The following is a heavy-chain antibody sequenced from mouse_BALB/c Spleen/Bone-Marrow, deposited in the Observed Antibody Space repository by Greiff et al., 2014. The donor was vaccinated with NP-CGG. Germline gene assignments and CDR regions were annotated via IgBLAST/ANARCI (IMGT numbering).Heavy chain of an antibody. D-gene: IGHD2-1*01. CDR2: ISYDGSN. V-gene: IGHV3-6*02. J-gene: IGHJ2*01. Sequence: VQLQQPGPGLVKPSQSLSLTCSVTSYSITSGYYWNWIRQFPGNKLEWMGYISYDGSNNYNPSLKNRISITRDTSKNQFFLKLNSVTTEDTATYYCANYGNYFDYWGQGTLSQSPQ. CDR1: SYSITSGYY. CDR3: ANYGNYFDY.